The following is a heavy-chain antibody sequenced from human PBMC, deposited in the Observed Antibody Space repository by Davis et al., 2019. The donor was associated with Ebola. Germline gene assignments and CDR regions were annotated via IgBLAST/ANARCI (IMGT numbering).Heavy chain of an antibody. Sequence: SVKVSCKASGGTFSSYAISWVRQAPGQGLEWMGGIIPILGIANYAQKFQGRVTITADESTSTAYMELSSLRSEDTAVYYCARSYEYWSGYYRRYYYMDVWGKGTTVTVSS. CDR3: ARSYEYWSGYYRRYYYMDV. V-gene: IGHV1-69*10. D-gene: IGHD3-3*01. CDR2: IIPILGIA. CDR1: GGTFSSYA. J-gene: IGHJ6*03.